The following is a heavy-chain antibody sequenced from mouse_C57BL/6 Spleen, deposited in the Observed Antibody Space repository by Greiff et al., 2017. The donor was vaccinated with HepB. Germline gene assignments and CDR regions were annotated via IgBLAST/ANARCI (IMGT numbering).Heavy chain of an antibody. D-gene: IGHD1-1*01. V-gene: IGHV2-2*01. CDR1: GFSLTSYG. CDR3: ARNWDYGSSYFYAMDY. Sequence: VKLMESGPGLVQPSQSLSITCTVSGFSLTSYGVHWVRQSPGKGLEWLGVIWSGGSTDYNAAFISRLSISKDNSKSQVFFKMNSLQADDTAIYYCARNWDYGSSYFYAMDYWGQGTSVTVSS. CDR2: IWSGGST. J-gene: IGHJ4*01.